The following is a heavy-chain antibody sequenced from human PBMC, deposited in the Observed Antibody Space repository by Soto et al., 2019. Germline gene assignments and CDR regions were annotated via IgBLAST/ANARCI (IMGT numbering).Heavy chain of an antibody. J-gene: IGHJ5*02. Sequence: QITLKASGPTLVKPTQTLTLTCTCSGFSLTTSGVGVCWLHQPQGKALEWLALIYWDDDKRSSPSLNSRLTITKHTSKNQEVLTMTNMHPADTATYFCAHSTATVTWWFDPWCQGTLVTVSS. CDR3: AHSTATVTWWFDP. V-gene: IGHV2-5*02. D-gene: IGHD4-17*01. CDR1: GFSLTTSGVG. CDR2: IYWDDDK.